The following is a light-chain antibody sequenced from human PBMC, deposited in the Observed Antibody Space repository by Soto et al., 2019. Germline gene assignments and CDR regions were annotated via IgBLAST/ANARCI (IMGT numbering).Light chain of an antibody. V-gene: IGKV3-11*01. CDR2: DAS. Sequence: DIVLTQSPATLSLSPGERATLSCRARQSVSSYLAWYQQRPGQAPRLLIYDASNRAPGIPARFSGSGSGTDFTLTISSLEPEDFAVYYCQQRKSRLTFGGGTKVEIK. CDR3: QQRKSRLT. CDR1: QSVSSY. J-gene: IGKJ4*01.